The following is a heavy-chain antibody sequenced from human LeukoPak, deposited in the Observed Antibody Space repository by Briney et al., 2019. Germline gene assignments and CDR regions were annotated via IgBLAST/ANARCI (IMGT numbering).Heavy chain of an antibody. CDR1: GYTFTGYY. Sequence: ASVKVSCKASGYTFTGYYMHWVRQAPGQGLEWMGWINPNSGGTNYAQKFQGRVTITADESTSTAYMELSSLRSEDTAVYYCARDKEFRREGHWFDPWGQGTLVTVSS. CDR2: INPNSGGT. D-gene: IGHD3-10*01. V-gene: IGHV1-2*02. CDR3: ARDKEFRREGHWFDP. J-gene: IGHJ5*02.